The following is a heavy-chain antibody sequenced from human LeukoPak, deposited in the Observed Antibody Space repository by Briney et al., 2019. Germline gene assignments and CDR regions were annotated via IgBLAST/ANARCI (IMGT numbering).Heavy chain of an antibody. J-gene: IGHJ6*04. CDR1: GFTFSSYS. D-gene: IGHD6-25*01. CDR3: ARDHTSFIAASTPV. V-gene: IGHV3-21*01. CDR2: ISSSSSYI. Sequence: GGSLRHSCAASGFTFSSYSMNWVRQAPGKGLEWVSSISSSSSYIYYADSVKGRFTISRDNAKNSLYLQMNSLRAEDTAVYYCARDHTSFIAASTPVWGKGTTVTVSS.